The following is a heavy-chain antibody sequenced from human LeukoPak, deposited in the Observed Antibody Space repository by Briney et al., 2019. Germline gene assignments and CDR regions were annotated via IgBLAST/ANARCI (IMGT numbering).Heavy chain of an antibody. CDR1: GGSTSSSSYY. J-gene: IGHJ4*02. D-gene: IGHD6-6*01. CDR2: LYYNIYYSGST. Sequence: SETLSLTCNVSGGSTSSSSYYWGWIRQPPGKGLEWIGSLYYNIYYSGSTYYNPSIKSRVTMSIDTSKNQFSLKMSSVTAADTAVYYCARLITGRPDYWGQGTLVTVSS. V-gene: IGHV4-39*07. CDR3: ARLITGRPDY.